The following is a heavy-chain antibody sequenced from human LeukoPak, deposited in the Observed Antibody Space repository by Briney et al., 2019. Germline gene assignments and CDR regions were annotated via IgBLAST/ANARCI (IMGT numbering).Heavy chain of an antibody. CDR1: GGSIGSYY. J-gene: IGHJ4*02. D-gene: IGHD6-19*01. CDR2: IYYSGST. Sequence: SETLSLTCTVSGGSIGSYYWSWIRQPPGKGLEWIGYIYYSGSTNYNPSLKSRVTISVDTSKNQFSLKLSSVTAADTAVYYCARDRSGWSFDYWGQGTLVTVSS. V-gene: IGHV4-59*01. CDR3: ARDRSGWSFDY.